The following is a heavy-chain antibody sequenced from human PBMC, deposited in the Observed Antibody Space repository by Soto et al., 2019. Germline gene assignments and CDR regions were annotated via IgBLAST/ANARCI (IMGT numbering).Heavy chain of an antibody. CDR3: ARDSQWLVLYYYGMDV. Sequence: QVQLVQSGAEVKKPGASVKVSCKASGYTFTGYYMHWVRQAPGQGLEWMGWINPNSGGTNYAQKFQGRVTMTRDTSISTAYMELSRLRSDDTAVYYCARDSQWLVLYYYGMDVWGQGTTVTVSS. V-gene: IGHV1-2*02. CDR2: INPNSGGT. D-gene: IGHD6-19*01. CDR1: GYTFTGYY. J-gene: IGHJ6*02.